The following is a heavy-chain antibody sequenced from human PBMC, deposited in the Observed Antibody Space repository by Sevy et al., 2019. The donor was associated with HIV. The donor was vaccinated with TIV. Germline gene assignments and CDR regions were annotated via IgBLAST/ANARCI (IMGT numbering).Heavy chain of an antibody. J-gene: IGHJ6*02. CDR2: ISSIGSTI. Sequence: GGSLRLSCAASGFTFSDYYMSWIRQAPGKGLEWVSYISSIGSTIYYANSVKGRFTISRDNAKNSLYLQMNSLRAEDTAVYYCARGGIAAADPTYYYYYGMDVWGQGTTVTVSS. CDR3: ARGGIAAADPTYYYYYGMDV. D-gene: IGHD6-13*01. CDR1: GFTFSDYY. V-gene: IGHV3-11*01.